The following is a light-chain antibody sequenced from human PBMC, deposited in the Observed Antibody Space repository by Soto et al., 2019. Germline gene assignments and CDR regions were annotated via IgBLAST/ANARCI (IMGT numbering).Light chain of an antibody. V-gene: IGKV1-5*03. CDR3: KHYNSYSEA. J-gene: IGKJ1*01. CDR2: KAS. CDR1: QTISSW. Sequence: DIQMTQSPSTLSGSVGDGVTITCRASQTISSWLAWYQQKPGKAPKLLIYKASTLKSGVQSRFSGSGSGTEFTLTISSLQPDDFATYYCKHYNSYSEAFGQGTKVDIK.